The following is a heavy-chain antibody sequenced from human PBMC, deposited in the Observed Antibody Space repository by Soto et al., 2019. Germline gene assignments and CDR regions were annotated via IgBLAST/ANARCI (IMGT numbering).Heavy chain of an antibody. CDR2: IFDNGNA. D-gene: IGHD4-4*01. CDR3: ARGLNDSNYMSIYYYCYMNV. CDR1: GGSISNPIYY. Sequence: SETLSLTCTVSGGSISNPIYYWAWIRQPPGKGLEWIGSIFDNGNANYNPSLKSRVTMSIDTSENQFSLQLTSVTAADTAMYYCARGLNDSNYMSIYYYCYMNVWGKGTTVTVSS. V-gene: IGHV4-39*01. J-gene: IGHJ6*03.